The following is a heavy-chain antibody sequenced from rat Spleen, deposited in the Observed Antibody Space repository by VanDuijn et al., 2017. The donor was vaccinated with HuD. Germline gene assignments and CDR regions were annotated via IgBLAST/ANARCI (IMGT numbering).Heavy chain of an antibody. CDR1: GFTFNNYW. Sequence: EVQLVESGGGLVQPGRSLKLSCVASGFTFNNYWMTWIRQAPGKGLEWVASITNTGGSTYYPDSVKGRFTISRDNAKSTLYLQMNSLRSEDTDTYYCTRPYYDGSYYPFAYWGQGTLVTVSS. J-gene: IGHJ3*01. D-gene: IGHD1-12*02. V-gene: IGHV5-31*01. CDR2: ITNTGGST. CDR3: TRPYYDGSYYPFAY.